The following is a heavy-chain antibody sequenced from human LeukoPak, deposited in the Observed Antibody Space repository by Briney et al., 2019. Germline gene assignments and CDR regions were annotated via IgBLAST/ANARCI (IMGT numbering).Heavy chain of an antibody. CDR3: ARDDSWAFDY. Sequence: PGGSLRLSCAASGSTFSRYSVNWVRQAPGKGLEWVAYIRTSSGGIYYADSVKGRFTISTDTAKNSLYLEMNNLRDGDTAVYYCARDDSWAFDYWGQGTLVTVSS. CDR1: GSTFSRYS. V-gene: IGHV3-48*02. J-gene: IGHJ4*02. D-gene: IGHD2-21*02. CDR2: IRTSSGGI.